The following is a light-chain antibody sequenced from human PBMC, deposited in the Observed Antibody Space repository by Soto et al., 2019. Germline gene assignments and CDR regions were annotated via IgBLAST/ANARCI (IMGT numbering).Light chain of an antibody. V-gene: IGKV1-33*01. CDR1: QEISNY. CDR3: QQYDHLPRT. Sequence: DLQMIQSPSSLSASVGDRVTITCQASQEISNYLNWYQQKPGKAPKLLIYDAFNLERGVPSRFSGRGSGTDVTFTISSLQPEDFATYYCQQYDHLPRTFGRGTKVEIK. CDR2: DAF. J-gene: IGKJ1*01.